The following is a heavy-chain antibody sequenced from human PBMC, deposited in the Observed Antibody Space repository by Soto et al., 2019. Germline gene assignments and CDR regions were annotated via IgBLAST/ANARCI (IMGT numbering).Heavy chain of an antibody. CDR2: IWDDGTNK. V-gene: IGHV3-33*01. J-gene: IGHJ4*02. CDR3: VRDLREDGCSSSSCFYFDY. D-gene: IGHD2-2*01. Sequence: QVQLVESGGGVDQPGRSLRLSCAASGFSFSTYGMHWVRQAPGKGLEWVAVIWDDGTNKYYADSVKGRFTISRDNSKNTLYLQMNSLRAEDTAVYYCVRDLREDGCSSSSCFYFDYWGQGTLVTVSS. CDR1: GFSFSTYG.